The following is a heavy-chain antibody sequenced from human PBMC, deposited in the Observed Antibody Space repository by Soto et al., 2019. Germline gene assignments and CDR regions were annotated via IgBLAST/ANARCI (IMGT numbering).Heavy chain of an antibody. D-gene: IGHD2-15*01. V-gene: IGHV1-8*01. CDR3: VRQPGGVATPGDDY. CDR1: GYPFSAFD. Sequence: QVQLVQSGAAVKKPGASVKVSCEASGYPFSAFDINWVRQAGGQRLEWMGWMNPDSGDTAFARRLQGRITMTRCTSISTAYMELSTLTSADTAVYFCVRQPGGVATPGDDYWGQGTLVTVSS. J-gene: IGHJ4*02. CDR2: MNPDSGDT.